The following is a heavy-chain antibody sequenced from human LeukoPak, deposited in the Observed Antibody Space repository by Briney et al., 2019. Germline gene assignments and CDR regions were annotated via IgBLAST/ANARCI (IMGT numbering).Heavy chain of an antibody. CDR1: GFALSTRGVG. D-gene: IGHD1-1*01. J-gene: IGHJ4*02. CDR2: IYWDDDK. Sequence: SGPTLVKPTQTLTLTCTFSGFALSTRGVGVGWIRQPPGKALEWLALIYWDDDKRYSPSLKSRLTITKDTPINQVVLTMTNMDPVDTATYYCAHIKATYYFDYWGQGTLVTVSS. V-gene: IGHV2-5*02. CDR3: AHIKATYYFDY.